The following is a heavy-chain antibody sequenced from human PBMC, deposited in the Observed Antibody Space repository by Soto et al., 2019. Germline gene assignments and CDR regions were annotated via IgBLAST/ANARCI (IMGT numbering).Heavy chain of an antibody. Sequence: GGSLRLSCAASGFTFSSYAMSWVRQAPGKGLEWVSAISGSGGSTYYADSVKGRFTISRDNSKNTLYLQMNSLRAEDTAVYYCANFYCSSTSCLGFDYWGQGTLVTVSS. CDR2: ISGSGGST. D-gene: IGHD2-2*01. J-gene: IGHJ4*02. CDR3: ANFYCSSTSCLGFDY. CDR1: GFTFSSYA. V-gene: IGHV3-23*01.